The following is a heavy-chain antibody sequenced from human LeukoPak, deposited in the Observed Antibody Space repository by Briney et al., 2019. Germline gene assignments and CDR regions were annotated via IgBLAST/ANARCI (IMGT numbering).Heavy chain of an antibody. CDR1: GFTFSDYY. Sequence: PGGSLRLSCAASGFTFSDYYMRGIRQAPGRGLEWVSYISSSSSYTNYADSVKGRFTISRDNAKNSLYLQMNSLRAEDTAVYYCARDLDKAAKYEFDNWGQGTLVLVSS. CDR3: ARDLDKAAKYEFDN. CDR2: ISSSSSYT. D-gene: IGHD6-25*01. V-gene: IGHV3-11*06. J-gene: IGHJ4*02.